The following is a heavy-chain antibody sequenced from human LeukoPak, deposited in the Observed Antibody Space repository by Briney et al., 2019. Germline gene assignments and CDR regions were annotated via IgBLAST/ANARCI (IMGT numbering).Heavy chain of an antibody. CDR1: GFTFSSYA. J-gene: IGHJ3*02. Sequence: GGSLRLSCAASGFTFSSYAMSWVRQAPGKGLEWVSAISGSGGSTYYADSVKGRFTISRDNSKNTLYLQMNSLRAEDTAVYYRAKGLQRLVVRDAFDIWGQGTMVTVSS. V-gene: IGHV3-23*01. D-gene: IGHD6-13*01. CDR3: AKGLQRLVVRDAFDI. CDR2: ISGSGGST.